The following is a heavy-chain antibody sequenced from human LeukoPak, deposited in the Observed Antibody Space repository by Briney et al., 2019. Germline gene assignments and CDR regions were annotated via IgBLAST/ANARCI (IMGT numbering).Heavy chain of an antibody. CDR2: ISSSGSTI. CDR1: GFTFSDYY. D-gene: IGHD2-15*01. Sequence: GGSLRLSCAASGFTFSDYYMSWIRQAPGKGLEWVSYISSSGSTIYYADSVKGRFTISRDNAKNSLYLQMNSLGAEDTAVYYCARVACSGGSCYSVYYYGMDVWGQGTTVTVSS. CDR3: ARVACSGGSCYSVYYYGMDV. V-gene: IGHV3-11*01. J-gene: IGHJ6*02.